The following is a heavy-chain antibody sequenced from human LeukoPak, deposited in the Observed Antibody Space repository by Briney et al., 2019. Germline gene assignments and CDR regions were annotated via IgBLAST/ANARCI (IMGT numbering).Heavy chain of an antibody. CDR1: GFTFSSYW. Sequence: GGSLRLSCAASGFTFSSYWMHWVRQAPGKGLVWVSRINSDGSSTSYADSVKGRFTISRDNAKNTLYLQMNSLRAEDTAVYYCAREKAYYYYGMDVWGQGTTVTVSS. V-gene: IGHV3-74*01. CDR3: AREKAYYYYGMDV. J-gene: IGHJ6*02. CDR2: INSDGSST.